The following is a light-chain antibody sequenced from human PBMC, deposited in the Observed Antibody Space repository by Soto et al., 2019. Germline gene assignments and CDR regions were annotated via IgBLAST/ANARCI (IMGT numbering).Light chain of an antibody. CDR3: QQRSNWPHT. J-gene: IGKJ2*01. CDR1: QSVSSY. Sequence: EIVLTQSPDTLSLSPGERATLSCRASQSVSSYLAWYQQRPGQAPRLLIYDASNRATGIPARFSGAGSGTDLTHSISSLEPEDFAVYYCQQRSNWPHTFGQGTKLEIK. CDR2: DAS. V-gene: IGKV3-11*01.